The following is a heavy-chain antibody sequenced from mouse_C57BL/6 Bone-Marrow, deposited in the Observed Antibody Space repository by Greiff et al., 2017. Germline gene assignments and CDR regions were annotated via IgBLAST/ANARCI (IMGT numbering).Heavy chain of an antibody. D-gene: IGHD2-4*01. CDR3: AREEIYDDYGLAY. J-gene: IGHJ3*01. CDR1: GYTFTSYW. V-gene: IGHV1-69*01. Sequence: QVQLKQSGAELVMPGASVKLSCKASGYTFTSYWMHWVKQTPGHGLEWIGEIDPSDSYTNYNQKFKGKSTLTVDKSSSTAYMQLRSLTSEDSAVYYCAREEIYDDYGLAYWGQGTLVTVSA. CDR2: IDPSDSYT.